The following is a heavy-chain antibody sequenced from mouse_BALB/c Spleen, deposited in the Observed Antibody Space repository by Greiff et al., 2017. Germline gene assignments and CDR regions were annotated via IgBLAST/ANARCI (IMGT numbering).Heavy chain of an antibody. V-gene: IGHV1S137*01. CDR3: ARSAHYRYDLYAMDY. CDR1: GYTFTDYA. D-gene: IGHD2-14*01. CDR2: ISTYYGDA. Sequence: QVQLQQSGAELVRPGVSVKISCKGSGYTFTDYAMHWVKQSHAKSLEWIGVISTYYGDASYNQKFKGKATMTVDKSSSTAYMELARLTSEDSAIYYCARSAHYRYDLYAMDYWGQGTSVTVSS. J-gene: IGHJ4*01.